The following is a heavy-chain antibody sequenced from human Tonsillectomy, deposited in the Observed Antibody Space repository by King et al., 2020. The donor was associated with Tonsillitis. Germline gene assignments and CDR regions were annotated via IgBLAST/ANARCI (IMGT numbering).Heavy chain of an antibody. Sequence: QLVQSGAEVKKPGASVKVSCKPSGYNFTGFYIHWVRQAPGQGLEWMGWINPNSGGTNYAQKFQGRVTMTRDTFISTAYMELSRLRSDDTAVYYCSTFTIPQTHWGQGTLVIVSS. CDR1: GYNFTGFY. V-gene: IGHV1-2*02. CDR3: STFTIPQTH. CDR2: INPNSGGT. D-gene: IGHD3-9*01. J-gene: IGHJ4*02.